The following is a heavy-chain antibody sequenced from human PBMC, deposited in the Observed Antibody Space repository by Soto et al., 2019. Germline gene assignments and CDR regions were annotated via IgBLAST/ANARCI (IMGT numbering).Heavy chain of an antibody. CDR3: ARDLGKSHRHYYDSSGETWFDS. CDR1: GFTFSSYW. D-gene: IGHD3-22*01. Sequence: GGSLRLSCAASGFTFSSYWMSWVRQAPGKGLEWVANIKQDGSEKYYEDSVKGRFTISRDNAKNSLYLQMNSLRAEDTAVYYCARDLGKSHRHYYDSSGETWFDSWGQGTLVTVSS. J-gene: IGHJ5*01. CDR2: IKQDGSEK. V-gene: IGHV3-7*01.